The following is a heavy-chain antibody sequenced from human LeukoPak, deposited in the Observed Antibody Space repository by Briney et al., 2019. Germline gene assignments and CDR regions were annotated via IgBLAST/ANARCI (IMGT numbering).Heavy chain of an antibody. D-gene: IGHD7-27*01. CDR2: INPNSGAT. V-gene: IGHV1-2*02. Sequence: ASVKVSCKASGDTLTGHYMHWVRQAPGQGLEWMGWINPNSGATKYAQKFQGRVTMTRDASINTAYMNLSSLRSDDTAVYYCARDSGDVGDIWGQGTMVTVSS. CDR1: GDTLTGHY. CDR3: ARDSGDVGDI. J-gene: IGHJ3*02.